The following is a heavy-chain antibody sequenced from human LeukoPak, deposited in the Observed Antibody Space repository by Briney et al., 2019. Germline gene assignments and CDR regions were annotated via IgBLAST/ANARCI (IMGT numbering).Heavy chain of an antibody. CDR2: MYYSEGP. Sequence: SETLSLACTVSGASIRSYYWSWIRQPPGKGLEWIAYMYYSEGPNYNPSLKSRVSMSGDSSRNQFSLKLNSVTAADTAVYYCARSYDTNNRQRFDYWGQGILVTVSP. J-gene: IGHJ4*02. D-gene: IGHD3-22*01. CDR1: GASIRSYY. V-gene: IGHV4-59*08. CDR3: ARSYDTNNRQRFDY.